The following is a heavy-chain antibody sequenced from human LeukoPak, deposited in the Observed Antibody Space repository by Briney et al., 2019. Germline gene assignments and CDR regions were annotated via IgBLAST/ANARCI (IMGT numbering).Heavy chain of an antibody. CDR3: GGSRSFF. CDR1: GFTFSNIA. J-gene: IGHJ4*02. Sequence: GGSLRLSCAASGFTFSNIAMTWVRQAPGKGLEWVSSISGSAGSAYYADSVKGRFSISRDNSKNTLYLQMNSLRADDTAVYYCGGSRSFFWGQGTLVTVSS. CDR2: ISGSAGSA. V-gene: IGHV3-23*01. D-gene: IGHD6-13*01.